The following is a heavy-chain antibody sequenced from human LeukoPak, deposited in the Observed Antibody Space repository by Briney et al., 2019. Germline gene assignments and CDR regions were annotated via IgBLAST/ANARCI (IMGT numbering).Heavy chain of an antibody. CDR3: ARGLGGSSRCFGY. Sequence: SETLSLTWTVAGGSISSYYGGWIRQPPGKGLGWIGYFYYSRRPHYHPSLKSRVTISVDPSPNQLSVKLSSVRAADTAVYYCARGLGGSSRCFGYWGQGTLVSVSS. V-gene: IGHV4-59*01. CDR2: FYYSRRP. J-gene: IGHJ4*02. CDR1: GGSISSYY. D-gene: IGHD6-19*01.